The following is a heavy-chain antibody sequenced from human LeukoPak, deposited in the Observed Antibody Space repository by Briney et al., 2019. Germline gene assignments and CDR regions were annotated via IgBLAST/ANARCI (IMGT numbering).Heavy chain of an antibody. CDR1: GFSFSNYA. J-gene: IGHJ4*02. CDR3: AKEFEFKWQQPSDH. Sequence: GGSLRLSCAVSGFSFSNYAMSWVRQFPGKGLEWVSGISGTGGNTYYADSVKGRFTISRDNSKNMLYLQMNTLTAEDTAIYFCAKEFEFKWQQPSDHWGQGTPVTVSS. V-gene: IGHV3-23*01. CDR2: ISGTGGNT. D-gene: IGHD1/OR15-1a*01.